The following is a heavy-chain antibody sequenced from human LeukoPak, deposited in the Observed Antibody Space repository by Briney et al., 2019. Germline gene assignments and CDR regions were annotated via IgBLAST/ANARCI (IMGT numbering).Heavy chain of an antibody. V-gene: IGHV4-39*01. D-gene: IGHD3-22*01. CDR2: LNYGGST. J-gene: IGHJ4*02. CDR3: ARHAYYYESSGYFYPLHY. Sequence: SETLSLTCTVSGDSISTSSYYWGWIRQPPGKELEWIGTLNYGGSTYYNPSLKTRVTISVDTSKNQFSLRLHPVTAAGTAVYYCARHAYYYESSGYFYPLHYWGQGTLLTVSS. CDR1: GDSISTSSYY.